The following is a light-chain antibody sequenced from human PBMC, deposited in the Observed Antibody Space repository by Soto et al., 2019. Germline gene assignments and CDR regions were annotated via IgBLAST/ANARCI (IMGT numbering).Light chain of an antibody. CDR1: QRVSSRY. J-gene: IGKJ1*01. V-gene: IGKV3-20*01. Sequence: IVLTQSPGTLSLSPGDRATLSCRASQRVSSRYLAWYQQEPGQAPSLLIFGASNRATGIPDRFSGGGSGTDFTLTISSLQSEDFAVYSCQQYNNWPRTFGQGTKVDIK. CDR2: GAS. CDR3: QQYNNWPRT.